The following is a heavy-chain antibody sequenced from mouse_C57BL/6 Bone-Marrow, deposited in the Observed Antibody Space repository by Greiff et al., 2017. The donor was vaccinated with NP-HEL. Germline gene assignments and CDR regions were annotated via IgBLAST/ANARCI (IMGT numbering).Heavy chain of an antibody. Sequence: EVKLEESGGGLVKPGGSLKLSCAASGFTFSSYAMSWVRQTPEKRLEWVATISDGGSYTYYPDNVKGRFTISRDNAKNNLYLQMSHLKSEDTAIYYCARALPPDYWGQGTTLTVSS. CDR1: GFTFSSYA. J-gene: IGHJ2*01. CDR3: ARALPPDY. V-gene: IGHV5-4*03. CDR2: ISDGGSYT.